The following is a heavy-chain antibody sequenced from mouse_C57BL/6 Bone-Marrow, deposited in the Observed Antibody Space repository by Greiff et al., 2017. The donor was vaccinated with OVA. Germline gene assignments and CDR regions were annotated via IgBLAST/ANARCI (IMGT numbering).Heavy chain of an antibody. CDR2: ISDGGSYT. CDR3: ARDEGYYYGSRGDY. J-gene: IGHJ2*01. CDR1: GFTFSSYA. Sequence: VQLKESGGGLVKPGGSLKLSCAASGFTFSSYAMSWVRQTPEKRLEWVATISDGGSYTYYPDNVKGRFTISRDNAKNNLYLQMSHLKSEDTAMYYCARDEGYYYGSRGDYWGQGTTLTVSS. V-gene: IGHV5-4*01. D-gene: IGHD1-1*01.